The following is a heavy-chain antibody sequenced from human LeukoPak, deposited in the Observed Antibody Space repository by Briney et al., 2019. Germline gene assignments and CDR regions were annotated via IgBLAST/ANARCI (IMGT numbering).Heavy chain of an antibody. J-gene: IGHJ4*02. V-gene: IGHV3-48*01. D-gene: IGHD7-27*01. CDR1: GFTFSSYN. Sequence: GGSPRLSCAASGFTFSSYNMNWRRQAPGKGLEWVSYISSLSRTIYYADSVKGRFTISRDNAKSSLYLQMNSLRAEDTAVYYCARPRNWGSREGFDYWGQGTLVTVSS. CDR2: ISSLSRTI. CDR3: ARPRNWGSREGFDY.